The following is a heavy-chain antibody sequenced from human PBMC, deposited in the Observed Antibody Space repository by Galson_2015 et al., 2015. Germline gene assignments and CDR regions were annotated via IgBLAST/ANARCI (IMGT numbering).Heavy chain of an antibody. CDR3: ARAKWVVVAATPGSPYYYYYMDV. CDR2: IWYDGSNK. V-gene: IGHV3-33*01. CDR1: GFTFSSYG. D-gene: IGHD2-15*01. Sequence: SLRLSCAASGFTFSSYGMHWVRQAPGKGLEWVAVIWYDGSNKYYADSVKGRFTISRDNAKNSLYLQMNSLRAEDTAVYYCARAKWVVVAATPGSPYYYYYMDVWGKGTTVTVSS. J-gene: IGHJ6*03.